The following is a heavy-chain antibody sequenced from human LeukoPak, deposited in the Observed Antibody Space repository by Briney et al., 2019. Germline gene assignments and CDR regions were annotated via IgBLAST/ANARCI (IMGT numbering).Heavy chain of an antibody. Sequence: GGSLRLSCAASGFTFSSYAMSWVRQAPREGLEWVAAIRGRGDKTYHADSVKGRFTISRDNSKNTLFLQMNSLRAEDTAVYYCARDWVTDTAAIDYWGQGTLVSVSS. CDR2: IRGRGDKT. J-gene: IGHJ4*02. V-gene: IGHV3-23*01. D-gene: IGHD2-2*01. CDR1: GFTFSSYA. CDR3: ARDWVTDTAAIDY.